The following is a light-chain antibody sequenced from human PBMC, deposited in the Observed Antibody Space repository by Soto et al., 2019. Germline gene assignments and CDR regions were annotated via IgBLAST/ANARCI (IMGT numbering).Light chain of an antibody. CDR2: ASS. J-gene: IGKJ4*01. V-gene: IGKV3D-15*01. CDR1: QNVATN. CDR3: QQYYHWGLS. Sequence: VLTQSPANLSVSPGEGVTLFCRASQNVATNLAWYQLKPGQAPRLLIHASSTRAAGIPGTFSGSGSWTQFSLTISSVQSEDSAVYYGQQYYHWGLSFGGGTKVEI.